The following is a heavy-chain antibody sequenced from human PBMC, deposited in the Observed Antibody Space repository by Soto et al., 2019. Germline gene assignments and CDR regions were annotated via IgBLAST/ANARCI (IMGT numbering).Heavy chain of an antibody. CDR2: IGTAGDP. CDR1: GFTFSSYD. Sequence: GGSLRLSCAASGFTFSSYDMHWVHQATGKGLEWVSAIGTAGDPYYPGSVKGRFTISRENAKNSLYLQMNSLRAGDTAVYYCARALKRGVWAFDIWGQGTMVTVSS. D-gene: IGHD1-1*01. CDR3: ARALKRGVWAFDI. V-gene: IGHV3-13*05. J-gene: IGHJ3*02.